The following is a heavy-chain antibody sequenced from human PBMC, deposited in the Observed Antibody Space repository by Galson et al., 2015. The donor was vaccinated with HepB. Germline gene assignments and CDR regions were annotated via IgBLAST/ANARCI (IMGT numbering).Heavy chain of an antibody. V-gene: IGHV3-33*01. CDR3: ARDQGSSWFSYYYGMDV. J-gene: IGHJ6*02. Sequence: SLRLSCAASGFTFSSYGMHWVRQAPGKGLEWVAVIWYDGSNKYYADSVKGRFTISRDNSKNTLYLQMNSLRAEDTAVYYCARDQGSSWFSYYYGMDVWGQGTTVTVSS. CDR1: GFTFSSYG. CDR2: IWYDGSNK. D-gene: IGHD6-13*01.